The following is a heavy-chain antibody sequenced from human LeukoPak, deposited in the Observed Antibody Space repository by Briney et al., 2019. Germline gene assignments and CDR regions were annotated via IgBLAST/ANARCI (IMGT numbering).Heavy chain of an antibody. CDR3: ASCLSKQWLLPDY. Sequence: GASLKVSCKASGYTFTGYYMPWVRQAPGQGLEWMGWINPNSGGTNYAQKFQGRVTMTRDTSISTAYMELSRLRSDDTAVYYCASCLSKQWLLPDYWGQGTLVTVSS. CDR1: GYTFTGYY. D-gene: IGHD6-19*01. V-gene: IGHV1-2*02. CDR2: INPNSGGT. J-gene: IGHJ4*02.